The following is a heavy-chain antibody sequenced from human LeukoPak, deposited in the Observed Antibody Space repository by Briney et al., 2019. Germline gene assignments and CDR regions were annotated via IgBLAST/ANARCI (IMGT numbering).Heavy chain of an antibody. CDR3: AKVISYSSGYFGVWYFDY. V-gene: IGHV3-23*01. CDR2: ISGSGGST. D-gene: IGHD3-22*01. CDR1: GFSFSSYA. J-gene: IGHJ4*02. Sequence: GRSLRLSCAASGFSFSSYAMSCVRQAPGKGLEWVSAISGSGGSTYYADSVKGRFTISRDNSKNTLYLQMNSLRAEDTAVYYCAKVISYSSGYFGVWYFDYWGQGTLVTVSS.